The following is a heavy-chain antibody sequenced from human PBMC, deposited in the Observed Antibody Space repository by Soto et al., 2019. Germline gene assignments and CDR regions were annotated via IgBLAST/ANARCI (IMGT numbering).Heavy chain of an antibody. CDR1: GFTFSSYW. Sequence: GGSLRLSCAASGFTFSSYWMSWVRQAPGKGLEWVANIKQDGSEKYYVDSVKGRFTISGDNAKNSLFLQMNSLRAEDTAVYYCARGGFTIFGVVIKGHYMDVWGKGTTVTVSS. V-gene: IGHV3-7*01. J-gene: IGHJ6*03. CDR2: IKQDGSEK. D-gene: IGHD3-3*01. CDR3: ARGGFTIFGVVIKGHYMDV.